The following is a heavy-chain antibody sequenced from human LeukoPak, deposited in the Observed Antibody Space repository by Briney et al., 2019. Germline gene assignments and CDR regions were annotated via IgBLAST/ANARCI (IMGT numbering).Heavy chain of an antibody. CDR3: GRSAGGNYFDY. Sequence: GGSLRLSCAASGFTFDNYNMNWVRKAPGKGLEWVSSISSGTNNIFEADSEKGRFTVTKDTALNSLSLQMNSLRADDTAVYYCGRSAGGNYFDYWDQGTLVIVSS. J-gene: IGHJ4*02. D-gene: IGHD2-8*02. CDR2: ISSGTNNI. CDR1: GFTFDNYN. V-gene: IGHV3-21*01.